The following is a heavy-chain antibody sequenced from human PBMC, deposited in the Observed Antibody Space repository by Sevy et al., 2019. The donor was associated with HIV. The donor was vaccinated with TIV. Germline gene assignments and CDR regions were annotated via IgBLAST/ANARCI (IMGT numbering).Heavy chain of an antibody. CDR2: MNPNSGNT. CDR1: GYTFTSYD. J-gene: IGHJ4*02. CDR3: ARKVGYSGYDSFDY. D-gene: IGHD5-12*01. V-gene: IGHV1-8*03. Sequence: GESLKISCKASGYTFTSYDINWVRQATGQGLEWMGWMNPNSGNTGYAQKFQGRVTITRNTSISTAYMELSSLRSEDTAVYYCARKVGYSGYDSFDYWGQGTLVTVSS.